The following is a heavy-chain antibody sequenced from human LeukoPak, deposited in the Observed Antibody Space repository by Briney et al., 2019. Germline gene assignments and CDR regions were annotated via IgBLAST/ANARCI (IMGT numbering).Heavy chain of an antibody. CDR2: ISRDGTSQ. CDR1: GFTFNMYG. D-gene: IGHD2-2*01. V-gene: IGHV3-30*03. CDR3: XXAAYCTSTSCHFSGYAQRPLDS. J-gene: IGHJ4*02. Sequence: GRSLRLSCVASGFTFNMYGIHWVRQAPGKGLEWVAGISRDGTSQDYADSVKGRFTISRDNSKNTLYLQMNSLRNEDTAVYYXXXAAYCTSTSCHFSGYAQRPLDSWGQGTLVTVSS.